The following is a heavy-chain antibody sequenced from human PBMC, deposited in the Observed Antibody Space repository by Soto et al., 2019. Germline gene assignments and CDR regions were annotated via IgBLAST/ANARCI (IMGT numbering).Heavy chain of an antibody. CDR3: ARVPPPKQWLVLGYFQH. V-gene: IGHV1-69*12. J-gene: IGHJ1*01. Sequence: QVQLVQSGAGVKKPGSSVKVSCKASGGTFSSYAISWVRQAPGQGLEWMGGISTIFGTANYAKKFQGRVTITADESTSTAYMELSSLRSEDTAVYYCARVPPPKQWLVLGYFQHWGQGTLVTVSS. D-gene: IGHD6-19*01. CDR1: GGTFSSYA. CDR2: ISTIFGTA.